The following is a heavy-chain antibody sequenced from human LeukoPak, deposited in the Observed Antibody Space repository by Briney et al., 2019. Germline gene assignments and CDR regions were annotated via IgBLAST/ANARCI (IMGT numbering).Heavy chain of an antibody. CDR3: ASSADGSGSYDWFDP. V-gene: IGHV6-1*01. J-gene: IGHJ5*02. CDR1: GDSVSSNSAA. Sequence: SQTLSLTCVISGDSVSSNSAAWNWIRQSPSRGLEWLGRTYYRSKWYNDYAESVKSRITIKLDTSKNQFSLQLNSVTPEDTAVYYCASSADGSGSYDWFDPWGQGILVTVSS. CDR2: TYYRSKWYN. D-gene: IGHD3-10*01.